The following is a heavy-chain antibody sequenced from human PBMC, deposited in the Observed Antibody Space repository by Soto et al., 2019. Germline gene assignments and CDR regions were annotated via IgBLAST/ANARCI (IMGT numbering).Heavy chain of an antibody. V-gene: IGHV4-59*12. D-gene: IGHD6-19*01. CDR2: IYYSGST. J-gene: IGHJ3*02. CDR1: GGSISSYY. Sequence: PSETLSLTCTVSGGSISSYYWSWIRQPPGKGLEWIGYIYYSGSTNYNPSLKSRVTISVDTSKNQFSLKLSSVTAADTAVYYCARIVVAGTGDAFDIWGQGTMVTVS. CDR3: ARIVVAGTGDAFDI.